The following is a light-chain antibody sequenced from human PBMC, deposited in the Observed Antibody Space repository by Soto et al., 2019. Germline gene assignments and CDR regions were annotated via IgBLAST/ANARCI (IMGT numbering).Light chain of an antibody. CDR3: QSFDSSLSGFVA. CDR2: ANT. V-gene: IGLV1-40*01. J-gene: IGLJ2*01. CDR1: GSNIGAGYD. Sequence: QSVLTQPPSVSGAPGQRVTISCTGTGSNIGAGYDIHWYQQFPGTAPKLLIYANTHRPSGVPDRFSGFKSGTSASLAISGLQAEDEADYYCQSFDSSLSGFVAFGGGTK.